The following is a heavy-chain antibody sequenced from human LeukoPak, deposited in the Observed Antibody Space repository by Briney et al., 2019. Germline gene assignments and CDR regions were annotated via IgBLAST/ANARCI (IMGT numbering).Heavy chain of an antibody. CDR3: ARDRYYDSSGYKREFDY. Sequence: PSETLSLTCAVYGGSFSGYYWSWIRQPPGKGLEWIGEINHSGSTNYNPSLKSRVTISVDTSKNQFSLKLSSVTAADTAVYYCARDRYYDSSGYKREFDYWGQGTLVTVSS. D-gene: IGHD3-22*01. CDR2: INHSGST. J-gene: IGHJ4*02. CDR1: GGSFSGYY. V-gene: IGHV4-34*01.